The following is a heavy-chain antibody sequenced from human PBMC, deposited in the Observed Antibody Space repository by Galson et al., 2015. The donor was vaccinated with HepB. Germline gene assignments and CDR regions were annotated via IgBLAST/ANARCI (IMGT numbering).Heavy chain of an antibody. D-gene: IGHD3-3*01. J-gene: IGHJ4*02. CDR2: IGTSGDRK. Sequence: SLRLSCAASGFTFSSYAMSWVRQAPGKGLEWVSGIGTSGDRKYYAESVKGRFTISRDNSKNTLYLQMSSLRAEDTAVYYCAKGSRFLEWLFSYWGQGTLVTVSS. CDR1: GFTFSSYA. V-gene: IGHV3-23*01. CDR3: AKGSRFLEWLFSY.